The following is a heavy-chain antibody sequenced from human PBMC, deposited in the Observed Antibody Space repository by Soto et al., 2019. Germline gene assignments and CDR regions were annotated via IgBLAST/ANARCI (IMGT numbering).Heavy chain of an antibody. CDR1: GGTFSTYA. CDR2: LIPMFGTA. Sequence: QVQLVQSGAEVKKPESSVKVSCKAPGGTFSTYAISWVRQAPGQGLEWMGGLIPMFGTANYAQRFQDRVTITAEDSTTTAYMELSRLRSEDTAVYFCASGIQLWLRRINNGYSGWGQGTLVTVSS. CDR3: ASGIQLWLRRINNGYSG. V-gene: IGHV1-69*12. J-gene: IGHJ4*02. D-gene: IGHD5-18*01.